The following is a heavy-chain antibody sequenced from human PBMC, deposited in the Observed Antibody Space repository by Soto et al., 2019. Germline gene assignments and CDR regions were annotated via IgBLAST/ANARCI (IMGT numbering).Heavy chain of an antibody. CDR2: ISAYNGNT. CDR3: ARGGTPSDY. V-gene: IGHV1-18*01. Sequence: SVNGDRKASGYSFSSYGVGCGSKTPGQRNEWMGWISAYNGNTNYAQNFQGRDTMTTDTSTSTANMELRSLRSDETAQKYCARGGTPSDYRGHRTLVTVAS. D-gene: IGHD3-16*01. J-gene: IGHJ4*01. CDR1: GYSFSSYG.